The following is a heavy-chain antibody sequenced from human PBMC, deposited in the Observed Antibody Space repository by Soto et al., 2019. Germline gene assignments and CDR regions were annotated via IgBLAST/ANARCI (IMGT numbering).Heavy chain of an antibody. D-gene: IGHD3-16*02. J-gene: IGHJ4*02. CDR1: GFTFSGSA. Sequence: GGSLRLSCAASGFTFSGSAMHWVRQASGKGLEWVGRIRSKANSYATAYAASVKGRFTISRDDSKNTAYLQMNSLKTEDTAVYYCTSPQYDYVWGSYRGWGQGTLVTVSS. CDR2: IRSKANSYAT. CDR3: TSPQYDYVWGSYRG. V-gene: IGHV3-73*01.